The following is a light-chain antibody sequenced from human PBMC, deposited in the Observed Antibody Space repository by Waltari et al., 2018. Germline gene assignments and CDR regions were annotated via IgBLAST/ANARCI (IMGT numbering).Light chain of an antibody. CDR3: QSYDSSLSAHVI. J-gene: IGLJ2*01. CDR1: SSNIGAGHP. Sequence: QSVLTQPPSVSGAPGQRVTISCTGRSSNIGAGHPVHWYQHLPGTAPKLLIYGNSNRPSGVPDRFSGSKSGTSASLAITGLQAEDEADYYCQSYDSSLSAHVIFGGGTKLTVL. CDR2: GNS. V-gene: IGLV1-40*01.